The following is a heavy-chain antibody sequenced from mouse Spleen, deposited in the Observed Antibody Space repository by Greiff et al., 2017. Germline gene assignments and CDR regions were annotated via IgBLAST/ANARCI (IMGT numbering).Heavy chain of an antibody. CDR2: ISSGSSTI. J-gene: IGHJ4*01. CDR1: GFTFSDYG. Sequence: EVNLVESGGGLVKPGGSLKLSCAASGFTFSDYGMHWVRQAPEKGLEWVAYISSGSSTIYYADTVKGRFTISRDNANNTLFLQMTSLRSEDTAMYYCARWWDGVWGQGTSVTVSS. D-gene: IGHD1-1*02. CDR3: ARWWDGV. V-gene: IGHV5-17*01.